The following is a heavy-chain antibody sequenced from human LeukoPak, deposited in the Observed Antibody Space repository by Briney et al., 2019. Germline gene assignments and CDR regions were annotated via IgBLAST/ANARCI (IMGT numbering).Heavy chain of an antibody. V-gene: IGHV3-33*01. D-gene: IGHD2-15*01. CDR1: GFSFSSYG. Sequence: GGSLRLSCVVSGFSFSSYGMHWVRQAPGKGLEWVAVIWYDGSNKYYADSVKGRFTISRDNSKNTLYLQMHSLNAEDTAVYFCVRDNPRCCGVVPANIDDYWGQGTLVTVSS. CDR2: IWYDGSNK. J-gene: IGHJ4*02. CDR3: VRDNPRCCGVVPANIDDY.